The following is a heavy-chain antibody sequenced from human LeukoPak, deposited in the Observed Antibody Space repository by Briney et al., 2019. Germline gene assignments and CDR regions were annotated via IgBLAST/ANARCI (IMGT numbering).Heavy chain of an antibody. CDR3: ARAQGIVGTFLSPAFDI. Sequence: ASVKISCKASGGTFSSYAISWVRQAPGQGLEWMGGIIPIFGTANYAQKFQGRVTITADESTSTAYMELSSLRSEDTAVYYCARAQGIVGTFLSPAFDIWGQGTMVTVSS. CDR2: IIPIFGTA. D-gene: IGHD1-26*01. V-gene: IGHV1-69*13. CDR1: GGTFSSYA. J-gene: IGHJ3*02.